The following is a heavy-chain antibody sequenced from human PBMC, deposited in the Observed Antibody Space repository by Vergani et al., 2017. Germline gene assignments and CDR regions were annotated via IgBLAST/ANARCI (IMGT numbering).Heavy chain of an antibody. J-gene: IGHJ4*02. V-gene: IGHV4-39*01. D-gene: IGHD6-19*01. CDR3: ARHHGIAVATGSMDY. Sequence: QVQLQESGPGLVKPSETLSLTCTVSNDSVSNTFYYWGWIRQTPGKGLEWIGSIYYSGSTYYNPSLESRLTMSVDTSRNHFSLKLSSVTAADTAVYYCARHHGIAVATGSMDYWGQGTLVTVSS. CDR1: NDSVSNTFYY. CDR2: IYYSGST.